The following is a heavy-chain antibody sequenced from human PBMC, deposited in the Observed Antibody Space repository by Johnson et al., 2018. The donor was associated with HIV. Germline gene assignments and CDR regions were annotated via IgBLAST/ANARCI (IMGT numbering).Heavy chain of an antibody. J-gene: IGHJ3*02. CDR1: GFSVSTSY. CDR3: ARDGTWELHRHAFDI. Sequence: VQLVESGGDLVQPGGSLRLSCAASGFSVSTSYMTWVRQAPGKGLAWVSSISCGGRTYYADTVKGRVSISRDTSKNTLYLQMNSLRAEDTAVYYCARDGTWELHRHAFDIWGQGTMVTVSS. D-gene: IGHD1-26*01. V-gene: IGHV3-66*02. CDR2: ISCGGRT.